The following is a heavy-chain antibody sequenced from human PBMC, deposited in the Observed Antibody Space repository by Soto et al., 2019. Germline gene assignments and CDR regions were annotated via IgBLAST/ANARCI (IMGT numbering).Heavy chain of an antibody. CDR3: ASPSLGAFDI. V-gene: IGHV4-39*01. CDR1: SGSISSSNYY. J-gene: IGHJ3*02. CDR2: IYYSGST. Sequence: QLQLQESGPGLVKPSETLSLTCTVSSGSISSSNYYWGWIRQPPGKGLEWIGSIYYSGSTSYNPSFNSRVTISVDTSKSQFSLKMSSVTAADTAVYYCASPSLGAFDIWGQGTMVTVSS.